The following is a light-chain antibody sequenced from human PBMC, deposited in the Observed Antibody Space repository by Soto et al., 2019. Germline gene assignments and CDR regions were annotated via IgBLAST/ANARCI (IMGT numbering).Light chain of an antibody. CDR2: GAS. Sequence: EIVMTQSPATLSVSPGERATLSCRASQSVSSNLAWYQQKPGQAPRLLIYGASTRATGIPARFSGSGSGTAFTLTISSLQSEDFAVYYCQHYNNWPRTFGQGTKVEL. CDR3: QHYNNWPRT. V-gene: IGKV3-15*01. CDR1: QSVSSN. J-gene: IGKJ1*01.